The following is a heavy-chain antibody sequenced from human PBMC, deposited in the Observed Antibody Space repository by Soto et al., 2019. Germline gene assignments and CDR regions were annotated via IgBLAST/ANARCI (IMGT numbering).Heavy chain of an antibody. Sequence: EVQLVESGGGLVQPGGSVRLSCAVSGFTFSNYWRHWVRQAPGKGLVWVSRINSDGSSTSYADFVKGRFTISRDNAKNTLYLQMNSLRAEDTAVYYCARFRVDGDYVPWGQGTLVTVSS. J-gene: IGHJ5*02. CDR3: ARFRVDGDYVP. D-gene: IGHD4-17*01. V-gene: IGHV3-74*01. CDR2: INSDGSST. CDR1: GFTFSNYW.